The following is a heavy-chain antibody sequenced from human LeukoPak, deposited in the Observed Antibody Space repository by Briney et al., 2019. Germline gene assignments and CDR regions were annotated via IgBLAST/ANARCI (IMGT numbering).Heavy chain of an antibody. Sequence: PSETLSLTCTVSGGSISSGYYWGWIRQPPGKGLEWIGSIYYSGSTYYNPSLKSRVTISLDTSKNQFSLKLSSVTAADTAVYYCARDLRSGSYDYWGQGTLVTVSS. CDR2: IYYSGST. V-gene: IGHV4-38-2*02. D-gene: IGHD1-26*01. CDR3: ARDLRSGSYDY. CDR1: GGSISSGYY. J-gene: IGHJ4*02.